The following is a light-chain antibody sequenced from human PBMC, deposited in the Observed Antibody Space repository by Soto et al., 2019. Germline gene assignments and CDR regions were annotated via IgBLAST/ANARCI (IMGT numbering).Light chain of an antibody. CDR3: GTYERSLSVGV. CDR2: DND. J-gene: IGLJ2*01. CDR1: STNVGNNY. Sequence: QSVLTQPPSVSGAPGQKVTISCSGSSTNVGNNYVVWYQQLPGTAPKLLIYDNDNRPSGIPDRFSGSKSGNSATLVITGLQAGDEADYYCGTYERSLSVGVFGGGTKLTVL. V-gene: IGLV1-51*02.